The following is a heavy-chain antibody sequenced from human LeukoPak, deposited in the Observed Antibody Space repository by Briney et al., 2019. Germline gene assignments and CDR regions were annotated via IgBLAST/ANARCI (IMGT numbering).Heavy chain of an antibody. CDR3: SRGRDRSKAGDH. CDR2: IHPHGIF. V-gene: IGHV4-34*01. CDR1: GGSCDDCY. Sequence: PSETLSLTCDVSGGSCDDCYCSWIRQPPGKGLEWIGEIHPHGIFYYNSSLMSRVTISIDTSKSQFSLRLTSVTAADTAIYYCSRGRDRSKAGDHWGQGSLVTVSS. J-gene: IGHJ4*02. D-gene: IGHD5-24*01.